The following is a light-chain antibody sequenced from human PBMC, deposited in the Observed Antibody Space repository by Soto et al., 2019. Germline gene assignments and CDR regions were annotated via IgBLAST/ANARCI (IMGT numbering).Light chain of an antibody. CDR3: QQYNSYNT. CDR1: QSISSW. J-gene: IGKJ2*01. Sequence: DIQMTQSPSTLSASVGDRVTITSRASQSISSWLAWYQQKPGKAPKLLIYEASGLESGVPSRFSGSGSGTEFTLTISSLQPDDFATYYCQQYNSYNTFGQGTKLEIK. V-gene: IGKV1-5*03. CDR2: EAS.